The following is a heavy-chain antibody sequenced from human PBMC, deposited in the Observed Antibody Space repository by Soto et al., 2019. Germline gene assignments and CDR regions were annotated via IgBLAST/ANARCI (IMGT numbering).Heavy chain of an antibody. Sequence: SETLSLTCAVYGGSFSGYYWSWIRQPPGKGLEWIEEINHSGSTNYNPSLKSRVTISVDTSKNQFSLKLSSVTAADTAVYYCARRKGQRSSCDYWGQGTLVTVS. CDR1: GGSFSGYY. J-gene: IGHJ4*02. D-gene: IGHD6-13*01. V-gene: IGHV4-34*01. CDR3: ARRKGQRSSCDY. CDR2: INHSGST.